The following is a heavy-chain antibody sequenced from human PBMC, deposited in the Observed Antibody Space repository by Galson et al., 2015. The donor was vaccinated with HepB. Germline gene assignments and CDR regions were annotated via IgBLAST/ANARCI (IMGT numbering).Heavy chain of an antibody. CDR3: ARQGPGVNLDY. CDR1: GYSFSSYW. J-gene: IGHJ4*02. Sequence: QSGAEVKKPGESLKISCQASGYSFSSYWNGWVRQMPGKGLEWMGIIRPSDSDTRYSPSFQGQVTMSVDKSISTAYLQWNSLKASDTAMFYCARQGPGVNLDYWGQGTPVTVSS. D-gene: IGHD3-3*01. CDR2: IRPSDSDT. V-gene: IGHV5-51*01.